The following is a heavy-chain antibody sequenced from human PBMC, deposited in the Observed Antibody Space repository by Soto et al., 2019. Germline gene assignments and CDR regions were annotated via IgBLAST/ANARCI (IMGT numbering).Heavy chain of an antibody. Sequence: EVQLVESGEGLVQPGGSLRLSCAASGFTFSSYNIHWFRQAPGKGLEFVSAISRSGDRTYYADSVKGRFTITRDNSKNTVWLQMGSLRAEDMAVYYCARARCSSGQCYYFDYWGRRALVSVSS. CDR3: ARARCSSGQCYYFDY. V-gene: IGHV3-64*02. J-gene: IGHJ4*02. CDR1: GFTFSSYN. D-gene: IGHD2-15*01. CDR2: ISRSGDRT.